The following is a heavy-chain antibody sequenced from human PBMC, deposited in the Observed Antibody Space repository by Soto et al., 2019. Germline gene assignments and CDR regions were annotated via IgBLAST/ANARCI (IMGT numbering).Heavy chain of an antibody. Sequence: EVQVVESGGDLVQPGGSLRLTCTGSGFTFSTSSTSWVRQAPGKGLEWVSSISDNSGTRFYADSVKGRFTTSRDNSKDTVYLQMNNLRVEDTALYYCSNGWDASIAAAFDIWGHGTMVTVSS. D-gene: IGHD6-25*01. CDR2: ISDNSGTR. J-gene: IGHJ3*02. CDR3: SNGWDASIAAAFDI. V-gene: IGHV3-23*04. CDR1: GFTFSTSS.